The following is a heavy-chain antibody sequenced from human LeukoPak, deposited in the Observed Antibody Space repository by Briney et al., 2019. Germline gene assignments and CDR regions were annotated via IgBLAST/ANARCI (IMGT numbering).Heavy chain of an antibody. CDR1: GYILTNNW. V-gene: IGHV5-51*01. Sequence: GESLKISCKVSGYILTNNWIGWVRQVPGKGLEWMGLIYPGYSDAKYSPSFQGQVTFSVDKSISTAYLQWSSLKASDTAIYYCASPSSGYYYDAFDIWGQGTMVTVSS. CDR3: ASPSSGYYYDAFDI. J-gene: IGHJ3*02. D-gene: IGHD3-22*01. CDR2: IYPGYSDA.